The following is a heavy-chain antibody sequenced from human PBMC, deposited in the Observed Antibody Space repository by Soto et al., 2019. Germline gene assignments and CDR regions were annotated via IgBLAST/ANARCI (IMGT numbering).Heavy chain of an antibody. CDR2: ITSDGTTI. J-gene: IGHJ1*01. Sequence: VQLVESGGGLVQSGQSLRLSCAASGFTFSSYEMNWVRQAPGKGLEWVSYITSDGTTIYYADSVKGRFTISRDNAKNSLFLQMNDLRVEDTAVYFCARVEGIVGTTTSRYFQHWGQGTRVTVSS. V-gene: IGHV3-48*03. CDR3: ARVEGIVGTTTSRYFQH. D-gene: IGHD1-26*01. CDR1: GFTFSSYE.